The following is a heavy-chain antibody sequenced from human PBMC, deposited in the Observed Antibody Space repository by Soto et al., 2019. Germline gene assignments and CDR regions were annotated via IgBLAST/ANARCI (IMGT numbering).Heavy chain of an antibody. CDR2: ISVYKGKT. Sequence: QVQLVQSGAEVKKPGASVKVSCKATGYTFSNYGISWVRQVPGQGLEWMGWISVYKGKTSYAQKFQGRVIMTTDTSTSTAYMELRTLRSDDTAVYYCARDHIIPAVGTLAYWGQVTLVIVSS. V-gene: IGHV1-18*04. J-gene: IGHJ4*02. D-gene: IGHD6-13*01. CDR1: GYTFSNYG. CDR3: ARDHIIPAVGTLAY.